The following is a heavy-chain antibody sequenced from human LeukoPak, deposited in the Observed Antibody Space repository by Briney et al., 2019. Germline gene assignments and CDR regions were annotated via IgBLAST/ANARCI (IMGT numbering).Heavy chain of an antibody. D-gene: IGHD3-10*01. CDR3: ARSMVRGVIVYYYYYMDV. CDR2: INPNSGGT. J-gene: IGHJ6*03. V-gene: IGHV1-2*02. Sequence: ASVTVSCKASGYTFTGYYMHWVRQAPGQGLEWMGWINPNSGGTNYAQKFQGRVTMTRDTSISTAYMELSRLRSDDTAVYYCARSMVRGVIVYYYYYMDVWDKGTTVTVSS. CDR1: GYTFTGYY.